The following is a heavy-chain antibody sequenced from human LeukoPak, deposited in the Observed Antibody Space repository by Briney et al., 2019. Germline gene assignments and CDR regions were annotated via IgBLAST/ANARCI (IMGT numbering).Heavy chain of an antibody. V-gene: IGHV1-8*01. J-gene: IGHJ6*02. CDR1: GYTFTSYD. CDR2: MNPNSGNT. CDR3: ARGVGSGWYYYYYGMDV. Sequence: ASVKVFCKASGYTFTSYDINWVRQATGQGLEWMGWMNPNSGNTGYAQKFQGRVTMTRNTSISTAYMELSSLRSEDTAVYYCARGVGSGWYYYYYGMDVWGQGTTVTVSS. D-gene: IGHD6-19*01.